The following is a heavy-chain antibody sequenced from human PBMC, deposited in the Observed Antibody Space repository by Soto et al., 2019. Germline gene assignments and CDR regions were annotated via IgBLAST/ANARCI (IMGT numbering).Heavy chain of an antibody. CDR3: ARGGYDILTGSPSYYGMDV. CDR2: IKPNSECT. J-gene: IGHJ6*02. Sequence: ASVKVSCKASGYTITGYYMHWVRQAPGQGLEWMGWIKPNSECTSYAQKFQGWVTMTRDTSISTAYMELSRLRSDDTAVYYCARGGYDILTGSPSYYGMDVCGQGTTVTVSS. CDR1: GYTITGYY. V-gene: IGHV1-2*04. D-gene: IGHD3-9*01.